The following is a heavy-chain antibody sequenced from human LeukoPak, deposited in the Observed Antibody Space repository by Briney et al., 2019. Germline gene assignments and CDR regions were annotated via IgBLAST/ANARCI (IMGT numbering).Heavy chain of an antibody. CDR3: ARDWTERGGPPGLVWLPGNYYYGMDV. CDR2: INPSGGST. CDR1: GYTFTSYY. Sequence: GASVKVSCKASGYTFTSYYMHWVRQAPGQGLEWMGIINPSGGSTSYAQKFQGRVTMTRDTSTSTVYMELSSLRSEDTAVYYCARDWTERGGPPGLVWLPGNYYYGMDVWGQGTPVTVSS. J-gene: IGHJ6*02. D-gene: IGHD5-24*01. V-gene: IGHV1-46*01.